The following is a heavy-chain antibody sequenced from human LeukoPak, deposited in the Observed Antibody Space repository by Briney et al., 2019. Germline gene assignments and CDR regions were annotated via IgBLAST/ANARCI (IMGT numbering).Heavy chain of an antibody. D-gene: IGHD6-19*01. V-gene: IGHV3-30*02. CDR1: GFTFSSYG. CDR3: AKVNEQWLVPDWDY. CDR2: IRCDGSNK. Sequence: GGSLRLSCAASGFTFSSYGMHWVRQAPGKGLEWVAFIRCDGSNKYYADSVKGRFTISRDNSKNTLYLQMNSLRAEDTAVYYCAKVNEQWLVPDWDYWGQGTLVTVSS. J-gene: IGHJ4*02.